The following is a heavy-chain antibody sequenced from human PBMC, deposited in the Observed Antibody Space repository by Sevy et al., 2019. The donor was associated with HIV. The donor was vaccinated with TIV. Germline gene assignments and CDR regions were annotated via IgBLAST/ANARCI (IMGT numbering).Heavy chain of an antibody. D-gene: IGHD1-26*01. CDR3: ARVFYRNWFDP. V-gene: IGHV3-48*01. CDR1: GFTFSSYS. CDR2: ISSSSSTI. Sequence: GGSLRLSCAASGFTFSSYSMNWVRLAPGKGLEWVSYISSSSSTIYYADSVKGRFTISRDNAKNSLYLQMNSLRAEDTAVYYCARVFYRNWFDPWGQGTLVTVSS. J-gene: IGHJ5*02.